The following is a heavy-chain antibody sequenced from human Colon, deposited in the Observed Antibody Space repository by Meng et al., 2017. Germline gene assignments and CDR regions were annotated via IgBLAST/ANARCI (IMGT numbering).Heavy chain of an antibody. CDR2: GST. V-gene: IGHV4-61*01. CDR3: ARDNWGSLDY. D-gene: IGHD7-27*01. Sequence: QLRSQEPGPGLVRPSETLSLPCTVSGASVSDTTDAWSWIRQPPGKGLEWIGYGSTNHNPSLKSRVTISVDTSKNQFSLTLNSVTAADTAVYYCARDNWGSLDYWGQGTLVTVSS. CDR1: GASVSDTTDA. J-gene: IGHJ4*02.